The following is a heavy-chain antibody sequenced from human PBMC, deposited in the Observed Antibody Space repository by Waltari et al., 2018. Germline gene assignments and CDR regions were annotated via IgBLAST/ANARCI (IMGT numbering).Heavy chain of an antibody. CDR1: GYSFPSYW. D-gene: IGHD4-4*01. CDR2: IYPGDSET. V-gene: IGHV5-51*01. J-gene: IGHJ4*02. CDR3: VRQLNSNWHGSDY. Sequence: DVQLVQSGAEVKKPGESLKISCKASGYSFPSYWIVCLRQMPGKCLEWMGIIYPGDSETRYSPSFQDQVTISADKSIRTAYLQWSSLKASDTAMYYCVRQLNSNWHGSDYWGQGTLVTVSS.